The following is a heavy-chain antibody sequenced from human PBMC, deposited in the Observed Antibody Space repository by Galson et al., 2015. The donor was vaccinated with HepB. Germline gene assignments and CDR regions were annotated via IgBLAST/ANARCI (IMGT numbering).Heavy chain of an antibody. D-gene: IGHD2-2*01. CDR3: ARFTRGLDY. Sequence: SVKVSCKASGYTFTGYYIHWVRQAPGQGLEWMGRINPNSRGTNYAQKFQGRVTMTRDTSIRTAYMELSRLRSDDTAVYYCARFTRGLDYWGQGTLVTVSS. CDR1: GYTFTGYY. J-gene: IGHJ4*02. V-gene: IGHV1-2*06. CDR2: INPNSRGT.